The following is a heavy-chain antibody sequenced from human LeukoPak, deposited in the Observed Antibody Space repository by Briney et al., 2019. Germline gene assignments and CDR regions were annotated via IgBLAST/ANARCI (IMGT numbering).Heavy chain of an antibody. J-gene: IGHJ4*02. CDR3: VRDAWMASTPLDY. D-gene: IGHD5-24*01. CDR1: GFTFSSYR. V-gene: IGHV3-74*01. CDR2: ISSDGSRT. Sequence: GGSLRLSCAASGFTFSSYRMHWVRQTPGNGLVWVSCISSDGSRTNYADSVKGRFTISRDNAKNTLFLQMNSLRAEDTAVFYCVRDAWMASTPLDYWGQGTLVTVSS.